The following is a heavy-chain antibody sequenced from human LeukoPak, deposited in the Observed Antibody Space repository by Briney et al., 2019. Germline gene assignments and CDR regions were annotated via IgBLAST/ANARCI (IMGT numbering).Heavy chain of an antibody. Sequence: HPGGSLRLSCAASGFTFSSYGMHWVRQAPGKGLEWVALISYDGSNQYYADSVKGRFTISRDNSKNTLYLQMNSLRAEDTAVYYCAKGYYYDSSGYYQHFDHWGQGTLVTVSS. D-gene: IGHD3-22*01. CDR2: ISYDGSNQ. J-gene: IGHJ4*02. CDR1: GFTFSSYG. V-gene: IGHV3-30*18. CDR3: AKGYYYDSSGYYQHFDH.